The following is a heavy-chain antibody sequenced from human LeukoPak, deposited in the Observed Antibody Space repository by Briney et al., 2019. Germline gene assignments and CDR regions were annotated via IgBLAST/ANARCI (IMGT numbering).Heavy chain of an antibody. CDR1: GYTFTSYD. D-gene: IGHD1-26*01. CDR3: ASGLIVGATIPDY. V-gene: IGHV1-2*02. J-gene: IGHJ4*02. CDR2: INPNSGGT. Sequence: ASVKVSCKASGYTFTSYDINWVRQATGQGLEWMGWINPNSGGTNYAQKFQGRVTMTRDTSISTAYMELSRLRSDDTAVYYCASGLIVGATIPDYWGQGTLVTVSS.